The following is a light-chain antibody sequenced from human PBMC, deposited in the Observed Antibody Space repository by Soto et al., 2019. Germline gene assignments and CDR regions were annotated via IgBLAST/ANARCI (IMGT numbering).Light chain of an antibody. J-gene: IGKJ1*01. CDR2: SAS. V-gene: IGKV3-20*01. CDR1: QTVSANS. Sequence: EIVLTQSPGTLSLSPGETATLSCRASQTVSANSFAWYQRKPGQAPRLLIYSASSRATGIPDRFSGSGSGSDFTLTISRLEPEDFAVYFCQQYGSSPTFGQGSKVEIK. CDR3: QQYGSSPT.